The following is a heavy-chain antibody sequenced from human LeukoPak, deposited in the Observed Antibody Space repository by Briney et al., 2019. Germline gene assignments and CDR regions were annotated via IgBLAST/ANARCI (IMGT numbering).Heavy chain of an antibody. J-gene: IGHJ4*02. V-gene: IGHV3-7*01. CDR1: GFTSSSYW. CDR2: IQQGGSAK. D-gene: IGHD5-18*01. CDR3: ARIRGDGSTFEY. Sequence: GGSLRLSCAASGFTSSSYWMSWVRQAPGKGLEWVANIQQGGSAKYYMDSVKGRFAISRDDAKSSLYLQMNSLRAEDTAVYFCARIRGDGSTFEYWGQGTLVTVSS.